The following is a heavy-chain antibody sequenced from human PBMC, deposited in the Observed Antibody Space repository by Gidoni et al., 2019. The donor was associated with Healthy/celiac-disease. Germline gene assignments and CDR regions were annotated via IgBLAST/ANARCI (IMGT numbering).Heavy chain of an antibody. J-gene: IGHJ4*02. CDR3: ARGGGILWFGDDY. Sequence: EVQLVESGGGVVQPGGSLGRSCSASVFTVSSNYRSWVGQVPGKGLAWVSGIYSCGSTYYADSVKGRFTISRHNSKNALYLQMNSLRAADTALYYCARGGGILWFGDDYWGQGTLVTVSS. V-gene: IGHV3-53*04. D-gene: IGHD3-10*01. CDR2: IYSCGST. CDR1: VFTVSSNY.